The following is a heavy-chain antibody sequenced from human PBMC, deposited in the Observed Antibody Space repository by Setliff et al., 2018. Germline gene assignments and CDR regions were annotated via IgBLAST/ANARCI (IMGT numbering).Heavy chain of an antibody. CDR2: IFYTGTA. J-gene: IGHJ4*02. Sequence: TSETLSLTCTVSGDSIGNSNYYWGWIRQPPRKGLEWIGSIFYTGTAYYNPSLKSRVTISIDMSKNQFFLNLDSVTAADTALYYCARESRFGYSGYDCAFDYWGQGMLVTVSS. CDR3: ARESRFGYSGYDCAFDY. CDR1: GDSIGNSNYY. D-gene: IGHD5-12*01. V-gene: IGHV4-39*02.